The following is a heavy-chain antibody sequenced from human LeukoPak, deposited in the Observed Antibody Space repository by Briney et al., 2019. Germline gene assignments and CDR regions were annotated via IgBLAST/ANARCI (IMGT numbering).Heavy chain of an antibody. CDR3: ARAGSGSYQPFDY. V-gene: IGHV3-20*04. Sequence: PGGSLRLSCAASGFTFDDYGMSWVRQAPRKGLEWVSGINWNGGSTGYADSVKGRFTISRDNAKDSLYLQMNSLRAEDTALYYCARAGSGSYQPFDYWGQGTLVTVSS. D-gene: IGHD1-26*01. J-gene: IGHJ4*02. CDR2: INWNGGST. CDR1: GFTFDDYG.